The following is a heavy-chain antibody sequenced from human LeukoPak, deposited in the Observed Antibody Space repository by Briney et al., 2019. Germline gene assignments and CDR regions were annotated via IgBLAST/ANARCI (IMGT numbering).Heavy chain of an antibody. CDR2: INHSGST. Sequence: SETLSLTCAVYGGSFSGYYWSWIRQPPGKGLEWIGEINHSGSTYYNPSLKSRVTISVDTSKNQFSLKLSSVTAADTAVYYCARHPTGYWGQGTLVTVSS. J-gene: IGHJ4*02. CDR1: GGSFSGYY. V-gene: IGHV4-34*01. CDR3: ARHPTGY.